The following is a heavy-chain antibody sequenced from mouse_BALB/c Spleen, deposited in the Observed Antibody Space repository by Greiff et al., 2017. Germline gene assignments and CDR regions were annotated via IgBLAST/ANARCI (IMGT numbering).Heavy chain of an antibody. CDR3: AREYYGSSYWFAY. J-gene: IGHJ3*01. CDR2: INSNGGST. CDR1: GFTFSSYG. Sequence: EVKLVESGGGLVQPGGSLKLSCAASGFTFSSYGMSWVRQTPDKRLELVATINSNGGSTYYPDSVKGRFTISRDNAKNTLYLQMSSLKSEDTAMYYCAREYYGSSYWFAYWGQGTLVTVSA. V-gene: IGHV5-6-3*01. D-gene: IGHD1-1*01.